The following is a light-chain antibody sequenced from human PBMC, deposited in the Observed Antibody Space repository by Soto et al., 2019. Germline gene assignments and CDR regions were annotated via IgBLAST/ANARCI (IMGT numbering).Light chain of an antibody. J-gene: IGKJ5*01. CDR2: AAS. CDR3: QQSYGTPIT. CDR1: QSISNS. Sequence: DIQMTQSPSSLSASVGDRVTITFRASQSISNSLNWYQQKPGRAPKLLIYAASSLQSGVPSRFSGSGSGTDFTLTITSLQPEDFATYYCQQSYGTPITFGQGTRLEIK. V-gene: IGKV1-39*01.